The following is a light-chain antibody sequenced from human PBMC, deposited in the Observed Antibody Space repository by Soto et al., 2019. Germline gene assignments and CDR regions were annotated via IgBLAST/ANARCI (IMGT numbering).Light chain of an antibody. J-gene: IGKJ1*01. V-gene: IGKV1-39*01. CDR3: QQSDTTPRT. CDR1: QSISSH. CDR2: AAS. Sequence: DIQMTQSPSSLSASVGDRVTITCRASQSISSHLNWYQQKPGKAPKLLIYAASSLQSVVPSRFSGSGSGTDFTLTISSLQPEDFATYYCQQSDTTPRTFGQGTKVDIK.